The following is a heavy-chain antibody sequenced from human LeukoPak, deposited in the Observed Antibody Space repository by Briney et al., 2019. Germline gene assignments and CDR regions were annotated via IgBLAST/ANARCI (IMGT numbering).Heavy chain of an antibody. CDR2: ICYSGST. V-gene: IGHV4-59*12. J-gene: IGHJ6*03. D-gene: IGHD3-10*01. Sequence: SETLSLTCTVSGGSISSYYWSWIRQPPGKGLEWIGYICYSGSTNYNPSLKSRVTISVDTSKNQFSLKLSSVTAADTAVYYCARVGYYGTGYMDVWGKGTTVTISS. CDR3: ARVGYYGTGYMDV. CDR1: GGSISSYY.